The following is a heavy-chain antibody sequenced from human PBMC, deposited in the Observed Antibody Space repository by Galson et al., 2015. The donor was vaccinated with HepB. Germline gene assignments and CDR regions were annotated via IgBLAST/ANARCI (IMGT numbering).Heavy chain of an antibody. CDR1: GFTFSSYW. Sequence: SLRLSCAASGFTFSSYWMSWVRQAPGKGLEWVANIKQDGSEKYYVDSVKGRFTISRDNAKNSLYLQMNSLRAEDTAVYYCAREGGYSSGWYLTTSVKYYFDYWGQGTLVTVSS. CDR2: IKQDGSEK. CDR3: AREGGYSSGWYLTTSVKYYFDY. D-gene: IGHD6-19*01. J-gene: IGHJ4*02. V-gene: IGHV3-7*03.